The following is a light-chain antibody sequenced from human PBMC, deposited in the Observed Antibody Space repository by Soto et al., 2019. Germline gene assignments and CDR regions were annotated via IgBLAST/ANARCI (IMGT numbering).Light chain of an antibody. J-gene: IGKJ2*01. CDR1: RDISTW. CDR3: QQSYKTPHT. V-gene: IGKV1-12*01. CDR2: AAS. Sequence: DIQMTQSPSSVSASVGDRVTITCRASRDISTWLAWYQQIPGKAPKLLIFAASTLQNRVPSRFSGSGSGTTFTLTISSLQPEDFATYYCQQSYKTPHTFGQGTKLETK.